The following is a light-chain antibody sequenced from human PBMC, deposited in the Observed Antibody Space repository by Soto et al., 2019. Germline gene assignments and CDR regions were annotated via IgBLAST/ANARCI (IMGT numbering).Light chain of an antibody. CDR1: QIISTY. CDR2: SSS. CDR3: QQSYNTPRT. Sequence: DIQMTQSPSSLSASVGDRVTITCRASQIISTYLNWYQQRPGQAPKLLISSSSNVQSGVPSRFSGRGSGTDFTLTISGLQPEDAASYCCQQSYNTPRTFGQGTKVDIK. J-gene: IGKJ1*01. V-gene: IGKV1-39*01.